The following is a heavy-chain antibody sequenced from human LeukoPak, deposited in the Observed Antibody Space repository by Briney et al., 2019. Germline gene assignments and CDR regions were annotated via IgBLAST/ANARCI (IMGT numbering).Heavy chain of an antibody. V-gene: IGHV3-21*01. CDR2: ISSSSSYI. CDR1: GFTFSSYA. CDR3: ASNAAYRYYFDY. D-gene: IGHD1-14*01. Sequence: GGSLRLSCAASGFTFSSYAMSWVRQAPGKGLEWVSSISSSSSYIYYADSVKGRFTISRDNAKNSLYLQMNSLRAEDTAVYYCASNAAYRYYFDYWGQGTLVTVSS. J-gene: IGHJ4*02.